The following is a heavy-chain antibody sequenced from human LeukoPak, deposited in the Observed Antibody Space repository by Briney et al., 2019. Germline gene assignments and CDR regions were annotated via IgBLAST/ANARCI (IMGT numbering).Heavy chain of an antibody. D-gene: IGHD2-21*02. CDR2: IYHSGST. Sequence: SETLSLTCTVSGGSISSGGYYWSRIRQPPGKGLEWIGYIYHSGSTYYNPSLKSRVTISVDRSKNQFSLKLSSVTAADTAVYYCARTHCEGDCFSAIRYWGQGTPVTVSS. J-gene: IGHJ4*02. CDR3: ARTHCEGDCFSAIRY. CDR1: GGSISSGGYY. V-gene: IGHV4-30-2*01.